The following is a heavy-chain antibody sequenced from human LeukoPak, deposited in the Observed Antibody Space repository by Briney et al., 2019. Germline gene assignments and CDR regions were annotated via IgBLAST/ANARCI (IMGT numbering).Heavy chain of an antibody. CDR3: ARGNYYYGMDV. CDR2: IYHSGST. Sequence: SETLSLTCAVSGYSISSGYYWGWIRRPPGKGLEWIGSIYHSGSTYYNPSLKSRVTISVDTSKNQFSLKLSSVTAADTAVYYCARGNYYYGMDVWGKGTTVTVSS. V-gene: IGHV4-38-2*01. CDR1: GYSISSGYY. J-gene: IGHJ6*04.